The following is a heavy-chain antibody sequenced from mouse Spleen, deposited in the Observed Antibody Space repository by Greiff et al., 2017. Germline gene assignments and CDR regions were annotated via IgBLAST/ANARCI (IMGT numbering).Heavy chain of an antibody. V-gene: IGHV14-4*01. Sequence: VQLQQSGAELVRPGASVKLSCTASGFNIKDDYMHWVKQRPEQGLEWIGWIDPENGDTEYASKFQGKATITADTSSNTAYLQLSSLTSEDTAVYYCTAPRYAFAYWGQGTLVTVSA. CDR3: TAPRYAFAY. D-gene: IGHD2-14*01. CDR2: IDPENGDT. CDR1: GFNIKDDY. J-gene: IGHJ3*01.